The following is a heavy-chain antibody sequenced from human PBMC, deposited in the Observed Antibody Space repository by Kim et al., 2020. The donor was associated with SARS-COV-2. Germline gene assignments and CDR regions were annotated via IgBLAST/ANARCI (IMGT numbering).Heavy chain of an antibody. CDR3: ARDTAVGYGMDV. D-gene: IGHD2-2*01. CDR1: GFSFGSFG. V-gene: IGHV3-30*03. CDR2: ISYDGSNK. J-gene: IGHJ6*02. Sequence: GGSLRLSCAASGFSFGSFGMHWVRQAPGKGLEWVAVISYDGSNKFFGDSVKGRFTVSRDNSKNTLFLQMNTLRAEDTAVYYCARDTAVGYGMDVWGQGTTVTVSS.